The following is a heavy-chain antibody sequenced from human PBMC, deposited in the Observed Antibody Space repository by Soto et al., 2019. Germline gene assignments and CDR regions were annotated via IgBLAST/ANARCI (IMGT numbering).Heavy chain of an antibody. V-gene: IGHV2-26*01. CDR2: FFSDVER. D-gene: IGHD4-17*01. Sequence: SGPTLVNPTETLTLTCTVSGFSLSSVRMGVSWIRQPPGKPLEWLAHFFSDVERSYSASMQSRLTLSTDISGSQVVLTMTNMDPVDTATYYCARMDGHLTYYALEVWGQGTSASVS. CDR1: GFSLSSVRMG. J-gene: IGHJ6*01. CDR3: ARMDGHLTYYALEV.